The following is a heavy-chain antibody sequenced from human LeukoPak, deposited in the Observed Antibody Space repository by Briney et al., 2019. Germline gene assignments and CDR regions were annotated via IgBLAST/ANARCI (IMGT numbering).Heavy chain of an antibody. CDR1: GFTFSSYG. Sequence: GGSLRLSCAASGFTFSSYGMHWVRQAPGKGLEWVAVIWYDGSNKYHADSVKGRFAISRDNSKNTLYLQMNSLRAEDTAVYYCAREGRVVQDAFDIWGQGTMVTVSS. J-gene: IGHJ3*02. V-gene: IGHV3-33*01. D-gene: IGHD3-3*01. CDR3: AREGRVVQDAFDI. CDR2: IWYDGSNK.